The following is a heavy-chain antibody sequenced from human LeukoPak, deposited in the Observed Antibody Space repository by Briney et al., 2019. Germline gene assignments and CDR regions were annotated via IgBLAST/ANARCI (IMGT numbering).Heavy chain of an antibody. J-gene: IGHJ6*02. CDR1: GFTFSSYG. CDR2: IWYDGSNK. D-gene: IGHD6-19*01. V-gene: IGHV3-33*08. Sequence: GRSLRLSCAASGFTFSSYGMHWVRQAPGKGLEWVAVIWYDGSNKYYADSVKGRFTISRDNSKNTLYLQMNNLRAEDTAVYYCARDKVSGWSNYYYYGMDVWGQGTTVTVSS. CDR3: ARDKVSGWSNYYYYGMDV.